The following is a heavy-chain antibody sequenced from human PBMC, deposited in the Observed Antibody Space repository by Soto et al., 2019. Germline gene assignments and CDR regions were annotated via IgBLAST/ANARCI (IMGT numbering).Heavy chain of an antibody. J-gene: IGHJ3*02. V-gene: IGHV1-69*01. CDR3: ARVWWWELLSGAFDI. CDR1: GGTFSSYA. CDR2: IIPIFGTA. D-gene: IGHD1-26*01. Sequence: QVQLVQSGAEVKKPGSSVKVSCKASGGTFSSYAISWVRQAPGQGLEWMGGIIPIFGTANYAQKFQGRVTITADESTSTAYRELSSLRSEETAVYYCARVWWWELLSGAFDIWGQGTMVTVSS.